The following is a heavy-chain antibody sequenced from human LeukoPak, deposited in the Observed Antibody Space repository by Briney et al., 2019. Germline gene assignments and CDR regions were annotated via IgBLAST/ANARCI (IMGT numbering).Heavy chain of an antibody. CDR3: ARSPRYCSGTSGYRFDP. V-gene: IGHV1-8*03. D-gene: IGHD2-2*02. CDR1: GYTFTSYD. J-gene: IGHJ5*02. Sequence: SVKVSCKASGYTFTSYDINWVRQATGQGLEWMGWMNPNSGNTGYAQKFRGRVTITRNTSISTAYMELSSLRSEDTAVYYCARSPRYCSGTSGYRFDPWGKGTRSPSPQ. CDR2: MNPNSGNT.